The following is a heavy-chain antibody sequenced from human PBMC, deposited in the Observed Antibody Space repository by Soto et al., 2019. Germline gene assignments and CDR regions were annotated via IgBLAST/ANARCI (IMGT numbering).Heavy chain of an antibody. V-gene: IGHV4-34*01. CDR3: ARGLASYYYYYGMDV. CDR2: INHIGST. CDR1: VGSXSGYY. J-gene: IGHJ6*02. Sequence: SETLSLTCAVYVGSXSGYYWSWXRQXPGKGLEWIGEINHIGSTNYNPSLKSRVTISVDTSKNQFSLKLSSVTAADTAVYYCARGLASYYYYYGMDVWGQGTTVTVSS.